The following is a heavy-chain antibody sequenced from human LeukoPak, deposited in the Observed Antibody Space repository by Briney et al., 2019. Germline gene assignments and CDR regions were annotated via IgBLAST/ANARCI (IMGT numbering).Heavy chain of an antibody. Sequence: GGSLRLSCTASGFTFSTYSMTWARQAPGKGPEWASAVSGSGGDTYYADSVKGRFTIYRDNSKNTLYLQMNGLRAEDTAIYYCAKDLGGEGGSGFPGQWGQGTLVTVSS. D-gene: IGHD3-10*01. J-gene: IGHJ4*02. V-gene: IGHV3-23*01. CDR1: GFTFSTYS. CDR3: AKDLGGEGGSGFPGQ. CDR2: VSGSGGDT.